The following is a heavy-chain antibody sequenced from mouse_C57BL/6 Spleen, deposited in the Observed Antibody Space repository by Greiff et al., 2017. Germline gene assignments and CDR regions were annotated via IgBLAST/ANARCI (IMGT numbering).Heavy chain of an antibody. CDR3: ARSDDGYYRYAMDY. CDR2: INPSSGYT. CDR1: GYTFTSYT. D-gene: IGHD2-3*01. J-gene: IGHJ4*01. Sequence: QVQLQQSGAELARPGASVKMSCKASGYTFTSYTMHWVKQRPGQGLEWIGYINPSSGYTKYNQKFKDKATLTADKSSSTAYMQLSSLTSEDSAVYYCARSDDGYYRYAMDYWGQGTSVTVSS. V-gene: IGHV1-4*01.